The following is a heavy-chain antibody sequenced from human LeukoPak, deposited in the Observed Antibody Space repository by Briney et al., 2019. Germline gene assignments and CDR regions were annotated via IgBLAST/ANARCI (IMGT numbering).Heavy chain of an antibody. D-gene: IGHD3-22*01. J-gene: IGHJ4*02. CDR2: INPSGGST. CDR1: GYTFTSYY. V-gene: IGHV1-46*01. Sequence: ASVMVSCEASGYTFTSYYMHWVRQAPGQGLEWMGIINPSGGSTSYAQKFQGRVTMTRDTSTSTVYMELSSLRSEDTAVYCCARDYYYDSSGENFDYWGQGTLVTVSS. CDR3: ARDYYYDSSGENFDY.